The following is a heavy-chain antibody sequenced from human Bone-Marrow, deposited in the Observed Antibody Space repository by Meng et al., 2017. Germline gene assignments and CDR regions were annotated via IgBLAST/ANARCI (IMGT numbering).Heavy chain of an antibody. CDR3: ARARVAVAGYYYYYGMDV. D-gene: IGHD6-19*01. CDR1: GGSISGYY. J-gene: IGHJ6*02. V-gene: IGHV4-34*01. Sequence: SETLSLTCTVSGGSISGYYWSWIRQPPGKGLEWIGEINHSGSTNYNPSLKSRVTISVDTSKNQFSLKLSSVTAADTAVYYCARARVAVAGYYYYYGMDVWGQGTTVTV. CDR2: INHSGST.